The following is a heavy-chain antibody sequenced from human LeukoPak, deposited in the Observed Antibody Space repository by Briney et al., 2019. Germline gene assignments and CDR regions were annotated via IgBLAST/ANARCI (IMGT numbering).Heavy chain of an antibody. Sequence: GGSLRLSCVASGFTFSDYYMSWIRQAPGKGLEWVSYISSSSSYTNYADSVKGRFTISRDNAKNSLYLQMNSLRAEDTAVYYCARLAVCGGDYFSGGVDFDYWGQGTLVTVSS. CDR2: ISSSSSYT. CDR3: ARLAVCGGDYFSGGVDFDY. J-gene: IGHJ4*02. CDR1: GFTFSDYY. D-gene: IGHD2-21*02. V-gene: IGHV3-11*03.